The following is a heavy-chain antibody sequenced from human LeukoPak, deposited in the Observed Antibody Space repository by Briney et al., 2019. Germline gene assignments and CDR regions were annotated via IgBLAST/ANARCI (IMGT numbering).Heavy chain of an antibody. CDR3: AKADFTSMGFDY. CDR2: VSGSGDST. Sequence: PGGSLRLSCAASGFTFSSYAMTWVRQAPGKGLEWVSMVSGSGDSTYYADSVKGRFTISRDNSKNTLYLQMNSLRAEDTAVYYCAKADFTSMGFDYWGQGTLVTVSS. J-gene: IGHJ4*02. V-gene: IGHV3-23*01. D-gene: IGHD3-10*01. CDR1: GFTFSSYA.